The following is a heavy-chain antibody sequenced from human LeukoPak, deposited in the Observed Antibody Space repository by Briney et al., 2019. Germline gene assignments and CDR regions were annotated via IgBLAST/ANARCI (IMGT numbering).Heavy chain of an antibody. J-gene: IGHJ6*03. D-gene: IGHD2-21*01. CDR1: GYTFTSYD. V-gene: IGHV1-8*01. Sequence: ASVKVSCKASGYTFTSYDINWVRQATGQGLEWMGWMNPNSGNTGYAQKFQGRVTITADESTSTAYMELSSLRSEDTAVYYCARCGLPDYYYYYMDVWGKGTTATVSS. CDR2: MNPNSGNT. CDR3: ARCGLPDYYYYYMDV.